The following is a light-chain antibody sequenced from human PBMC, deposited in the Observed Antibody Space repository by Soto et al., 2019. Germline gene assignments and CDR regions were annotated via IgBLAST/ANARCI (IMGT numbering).Light chain of an antibody. V-gene: IGKV3-11*01. J-gene: IGKJ4*01. CDR1: QSVSRY. Sequence: EIVLTQSPATLSLSPGERATLSCRASQSVSRYLAWYQQKPGQAPRLLIYDTSHRATGVPARFSGSGSGTDFTLTSSSLEPEYFSVYYCQQRSSWPTFGEGTKVEIK. CDR2: DTS. CDR3: QQRSSWPT.